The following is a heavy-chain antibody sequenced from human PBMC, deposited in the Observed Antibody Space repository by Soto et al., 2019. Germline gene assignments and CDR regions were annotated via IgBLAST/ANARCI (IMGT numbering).Heavy chain of an antibody. J-gene: IGHJ4*02. D-gene: IGHD3-16*01. CDR3: AKRAAVLTYLIFEN. V-gene: IGHV3-23*01. CDR1: GFTFSSYA. CDR2: ISGCGGST. Sequence: EVQLLESGGGLVQPGGSLRLSCAASGFTFSSYAMSWVRQAPGKGLEGVSAISGCGGSTYYAYSVKGRFTISRDNSKNTLYLQMNSLRAENTAVYYCAKRAAVLTYLIFENWGQGTLVTVSS.